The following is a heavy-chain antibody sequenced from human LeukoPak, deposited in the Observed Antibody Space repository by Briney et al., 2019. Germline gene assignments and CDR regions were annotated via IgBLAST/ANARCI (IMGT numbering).Heavy chain of an antibody. Sequence: PSETLSLTCTVSGGSISSYYWSWIRQPPGKGLEWIGYIYYSGSTNYNPSLKSRVTISVDTSKNQFSPKLSSVTAADTAVYYCARDWGEGYSGYDYGRSYFDYWGQGTLVTVSS. CDR1: GGSISSYY. CDR2: IYYSGST. CDR3: ARDWGEGYSGYDYGRSYFDY. V-gene: IGHV4-59*01. J-gene: IGHJ4*02. D-gene: IGHD5-12*01.